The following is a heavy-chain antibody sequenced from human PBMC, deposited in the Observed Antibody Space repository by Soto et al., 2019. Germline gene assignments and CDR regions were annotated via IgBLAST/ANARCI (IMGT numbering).Heavy chain of an antibody. D-gene: IGHD4-17*01. CDR3: ASTEGN. J-gene: IGHJ4*02. Sequence: QLQLQESGPGLVKPSETLSLTCTVSGGSISSSPYYWGWVRQPPGKGLEWIGSIYYSGSTYYNPSLKSRLTISVDTYKNQFSLKLNSVTATDTAVYYCASTEGNWGQGTLVTVSS. CDR1: GGSISSSPYY. CDR2: IYYSGST. V-gene: IGHV4-39*01.